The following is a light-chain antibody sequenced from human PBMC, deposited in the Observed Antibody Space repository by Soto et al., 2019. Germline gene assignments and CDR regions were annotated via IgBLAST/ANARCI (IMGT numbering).Light chain of an antibody. CDR2: DVS. CDR1: GSDVGAYNY. V-gene: IGLV2-14*01. J-gene: IGLJ1*01. Sequence: QSVLTQPASVSGSPGQSITISCTGTGSDVGAYNYVSWYQQHPDKAPKLMIYDVSDRPSGVSNRFSGSKSGNTASLTISGLQAEDEADYYCTSFTSSSTLDVFGAGTKVTVL. CDR3: TSFTSSSTLDV.